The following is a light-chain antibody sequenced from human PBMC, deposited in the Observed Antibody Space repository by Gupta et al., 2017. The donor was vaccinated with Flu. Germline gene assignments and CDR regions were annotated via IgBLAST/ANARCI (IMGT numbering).Light chain of an antibody. V-gene: IGLV2-14*01. CDR1: SSDVGGYNY. CDR3: GSDTSSTFYV. Sequence: SALTPPASVSGSPGPSITISCPGTSSDVGGYNYVSWYPQHPDKTLKLMIYDVSKRPAGVASRFSGSKAGNTAALTISGRQVEDEADYYGGSDTSSTFYVFGTGTKVTVL. CDR2: DVS. J-gene: IGLJ1*01.